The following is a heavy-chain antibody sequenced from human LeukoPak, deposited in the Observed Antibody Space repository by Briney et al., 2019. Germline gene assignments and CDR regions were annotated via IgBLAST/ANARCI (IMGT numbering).Heavy chain of an antibody. CDR2: MYYSGST. Sequence: SETLSLTCTVSGGSISSYYWSWIRQPPGEGLEWIGYMYYSGSTNYNPSLKSRVTISVDTSKNQFSLKLSSVTAADTAVYYCARGAVAYYYFDNWGQGTLVTVSS. V-gene: IGHV4-59*01. J-gene: IGHJ4*02. D-gene: IGHD6-19*01. CDR1: GGSISSYY. CDR3: ARGAVAYYYFDN.